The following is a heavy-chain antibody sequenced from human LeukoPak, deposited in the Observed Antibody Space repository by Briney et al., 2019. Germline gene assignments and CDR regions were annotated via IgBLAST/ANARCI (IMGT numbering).Heavy chain of an antibody. CDR1: GFTVSSNY. Sequence: PGGSLRLSCAAAGFTVSSNYMSWVRQAPGKGLEWVSVIDSDGTTYYEDSVKGRFTFSRDNSKNTLYLQMNSLRDEDTAVYYCARDRYLDYWGQGTLVTVSS. CDR2: IDSDGTT. CDR3: ARDRYLDY. J-gene: IGHJ4*02. V-gene: IGHV3-53*01.